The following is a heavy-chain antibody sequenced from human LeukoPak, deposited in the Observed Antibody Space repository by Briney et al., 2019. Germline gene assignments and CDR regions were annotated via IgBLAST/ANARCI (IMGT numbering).Heavy chain of an antibody. CDR1: GYTFTSYA. J-gene: IGHJ6*02. D-gene: IGHD6-19*01. CDR3: AKLYSSGWPLECMDV. CDR2: ISAYNGNT. Sequence: GASVKVSCKASGYTFTSYAISWVRQAPGQGLEYMGYISAYNGNTNYAQKFQGRVIMTTDTPTSTVYIELRSLRSDDTAVYYCAKLYSSGWPLECMDVWGQGTTVTVSS. V-gene: IGHV1-18*01.